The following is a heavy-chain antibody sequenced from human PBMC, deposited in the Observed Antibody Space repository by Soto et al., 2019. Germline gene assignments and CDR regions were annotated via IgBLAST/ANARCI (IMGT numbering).Heavy chain of an antibody. J-gene: IGHJ6*02. CDR2: IYYSGST. CDR1: GGSISSYY. V-gene: IGHV4-59*01. Sequence: SETLSLTCTVSGGSISSYYWSWIRQPPGKGLEWIGYIYYSGSTNYNPSLKSRVTISVDTSKNQFSLKLSSVTAADTAVYYCARVPPTVGIAARYDGMDVWGQGTTVTVSS. D-gene: IGHD6-6*01. CDR3: ARVPPTVGIAARYDGMDV.